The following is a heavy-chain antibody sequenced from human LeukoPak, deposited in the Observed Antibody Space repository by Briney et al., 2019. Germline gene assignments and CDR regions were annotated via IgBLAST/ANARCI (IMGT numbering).Heavy chain of an antibody. J-gene: IGHJ6*02. CDR1: GYTFTGYY. D-gene: IGHD6-19*01. V-gene: IGHV1-2*02. CDR2: INPNSGGT. CDR3: ARDGYSSGWYISYYYGMDV. Sequence: GASVKVSCKASGYTFTGYYMHWVRQAPGQGLEWMGWINPNSGGTNYAQKFQGRVTMTRDTSISTAYMELSGLRSDDTAVYYCARDGYSSGWYISYYYGMDVWGQGTTVTVSS.